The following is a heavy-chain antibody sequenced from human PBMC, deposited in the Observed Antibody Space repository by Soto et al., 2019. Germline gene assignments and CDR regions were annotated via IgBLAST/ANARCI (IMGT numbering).Heavy chain of an antibody. CDR3: ATDPPMGATVVFDY. D-gene: IGHD2-2*01. J-gene: IGHJ4*02. Sequence: QVRLVESGGGVVQPGKSLRLSCSAPAFPFNRYVMNWVRQAPGKGLEWVASVWPDGSKKSYAGSVQGRFSISRDNSKNTLSLQMNSLRAEDTAVYYCATDPPMGATVVFDYWGQGTLVTVSS. CDR2: VWPDGSKK. V-gene: IGHV3-33*03. CDR1: AFPFNRYV.